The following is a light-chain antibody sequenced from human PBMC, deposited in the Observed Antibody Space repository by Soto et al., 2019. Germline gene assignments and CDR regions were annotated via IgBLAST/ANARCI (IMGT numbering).Light chain of an antibody. V-gene: IGKV3-20*01. CDR3: QQYGSSPT. CDR2: DVS. Sequence: EIVLTQSPGTLSLSPGERATLSCRSSQSVSSSYLAWYQHKPGQAPRLLIYDVSSRATGIPDRFSGSGSGTDSTLTISTLEPEDFAVYYCQQYGSSPTFGQGTKVEIK. J-gene: IGKJ1*01. CDR1: QSVSSSY.